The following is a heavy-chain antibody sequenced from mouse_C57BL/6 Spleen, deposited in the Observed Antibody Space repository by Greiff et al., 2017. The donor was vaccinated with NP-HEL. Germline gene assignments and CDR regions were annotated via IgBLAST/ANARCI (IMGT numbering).Heavy chain of an antibody. J-gene: IGHJ4*01. CDR2: IYPGSGST. D-gene: IGHD2-1*01. Sequence: VQLLQPGAELVKPGASVKMSCKASGYTFTSYWITWVKQRPGQGLEWIGDIYPGSGSTNYNEKFKSKATLTVDTSSSTAYMQLSSLTSEDSAVYYCAREAIYYGNLDAMDYWGQGTSVTVSS. CDR1: GYTFTSYW. CDR3: AREAIYYGNLDAMDY. V-gene: IGHV1-55*01.